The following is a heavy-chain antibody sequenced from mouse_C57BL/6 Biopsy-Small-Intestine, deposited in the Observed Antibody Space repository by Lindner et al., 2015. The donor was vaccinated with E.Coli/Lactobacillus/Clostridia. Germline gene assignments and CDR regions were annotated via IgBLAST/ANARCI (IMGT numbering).Heavy chain of an antibody. D-gene: IGHD2-4*01. V-gene: IGHV1-4*02. CDR1: GYTFNSYT. CDR3: VKEWAVWYYDSSGGDAFDI. CDR2: INTDSGNT. Sequence: SVKVSCKASGYTFNSYTIHWVRQAPGQSLEWMGWINTDSGNTRYSQKFQDRITITRDTSASTSYMDLSSLRSEDTAVYYCVKEWAVWYYDSSGGDAFDIWGQGTGVTVSA. J-gene: IGHJ3*01.